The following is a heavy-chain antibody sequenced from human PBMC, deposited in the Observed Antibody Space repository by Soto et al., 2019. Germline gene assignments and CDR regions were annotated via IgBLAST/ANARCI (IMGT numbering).Heavy chain of an antibody. V-gene: IGHV3-7*05. CDR3: ARELVVSTVTTLDPRVYYYYYGMDV. CDR2: IKQDGSEK. CDR1: GFTFSSYW. J-gene: IGHJ6*02. D-gene: IGHD4-17*01. Sequence: GGSLRLSCAASGFTFSSYWMSWVRQAPGKGLEWVANIKQDGSEKYYVDSVKGRFTISRDNAKNSLYLQMNSLRAEDTAVYYCARELVVSTVTTLDPRVYYYYYGMDVWGQGTTVTVSS.